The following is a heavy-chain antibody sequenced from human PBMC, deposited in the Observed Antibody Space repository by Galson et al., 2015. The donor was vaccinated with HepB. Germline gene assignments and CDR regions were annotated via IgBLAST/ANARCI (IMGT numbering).Heavy chain of an antibody. V-gene: IGHV3-49*04. CDR2: IRSETYGATT. J-gene: IGHJ4*02. CDR1: GFTFGDYA. Sequence: SLRLSCAASGFTFGDYAMSWVRQAPGKGLEWIGFIRSETYGATTEYAASVKGRFIISRDDSKSLAYLQLNSLKTEDTAVYYCTVHDTLAAAAFFDYWGQGALVTVS. CDR3: TVHDTLAAAAFFDY. D-gene: IGHD6-13*01.